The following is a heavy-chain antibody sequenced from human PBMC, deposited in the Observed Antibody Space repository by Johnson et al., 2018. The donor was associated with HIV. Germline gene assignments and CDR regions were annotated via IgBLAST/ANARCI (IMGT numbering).Heavy chain of an antibody. Sequence: VQLVESGGGVVRPGGSLRLSCAASGFTFDDYGMSWVRQGPGKGLEWVSGINWNGGSTGYADSVKGRFTISRDNAKNSLYLQVNSLRAEDTAVYYCASFRGVIRSDAFDIWGQGTMVTVSS. CDR3: ASFRGVIRSDAFDI. D-gene: IGHD3-10*01. J-gene: IGHJ3*02. CDR1: GFTFDDYG. V-gene: IGHV3-20*04. CDR2: INWNGGST.